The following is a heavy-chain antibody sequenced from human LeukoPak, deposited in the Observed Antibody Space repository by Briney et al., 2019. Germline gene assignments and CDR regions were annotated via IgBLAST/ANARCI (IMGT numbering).Heavy chain of an antibody. V-gene: IGHV1-46*01. J-gene: IGHJ4*02. Sequence: ASVKVSCKASGYTFTSYYMHWVRQAPGQGLEWMGISNPNGGKTTYTQKFQGRVTMTRDTSTSTVYMELSSLRSEDTAVYYCAREASGHTYGGRVFDYWGQGTLVTVSS. CDR2: SNPNGGKT. CDR3: AREASGHTYGGRVFDY. CDR1: GYTFTSYY. D-gene: IGHD5-18*01.